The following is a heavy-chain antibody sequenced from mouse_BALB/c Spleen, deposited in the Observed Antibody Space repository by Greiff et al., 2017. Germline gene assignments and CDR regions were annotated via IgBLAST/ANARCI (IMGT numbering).Heavy chain of an antibody. CDR1: GYSITSGYY. CDR2: ISYDGSN. V-gene: IGHV3-6*02. CDR3: ARDYYGSSYGMDY. D-gene: IGHD1-1*01. J-gene: IGHJ4*01. Sequence: ESGPGLVKPSQSLSLTCSVTGYSITSGYYWNWIRQFPGNKLEWMGYISYDGSNNYNPSLKNRISITRDTSKNQFFLKLNSVTTEDTATYYCARDYYGSSYGMDYWGQGTSVTVSS.